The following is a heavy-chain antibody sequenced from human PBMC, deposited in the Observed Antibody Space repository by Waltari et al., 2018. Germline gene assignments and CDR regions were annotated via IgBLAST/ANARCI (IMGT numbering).Heavy chain of an antibody. V-gene: IGHV4-59*08. J-gene: IGHJ6*03. CDR2: IYYSGST. CDR1: GGPISSYY. Sequence: QVQLQESGPVLVKPSETLSLTCTVSGGPISSYYWSWIRQPPGKGLEWIGYIYYSGSTNHNPSLRSRFTISVDTSKNQFSLKLSSVTAADTAVYYCARHVGVVPRHYYYMDVWGKGTTVTISS. CDR3: ARHVGVVPRHYYYMDV. D-gene: IGHD2-15*01.